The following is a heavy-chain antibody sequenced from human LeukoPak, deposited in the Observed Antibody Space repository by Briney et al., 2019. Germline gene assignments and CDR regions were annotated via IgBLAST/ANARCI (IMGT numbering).Heavy chain of an antibody. CDR3: ARRQWLGDRAFDY. D-gene: IGHD6-19*01. V-gene: IGHV1-69*13. J-gene: IGHJ4*02. CDR2: IIPIFGTA. Sequence: GASVKVSCKASGGTFSSYAISWVRQAPGQGLEWMGGIIPIFGTANYAQKFQGRVTITADESTSTAYMELSSLRSEDTAVYYCARRQWLGDRAFDYWGQGTLVTVSS. CDR1: GGTFSSYA.